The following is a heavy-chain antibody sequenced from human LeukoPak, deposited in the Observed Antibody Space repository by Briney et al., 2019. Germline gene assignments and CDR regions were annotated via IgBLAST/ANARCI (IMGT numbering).Heavy chain of an antibody. V-gene: IGHV3-49*04. Sequence: PGGSLRLSCTASGFTFADYTMTWVRQAPGKGLEWVGFIRSKAYGGTAEYAASMKGRFIISRDDSKTIAYLQMNSLKIEDTAVYYCIRVPSGSYPGYYFDYWGQGTLVTVSS. D-gene: IGHD1-26*01. CDR3: IRVPSGSYPGYYFDY. CDR1: GFTFADYT. CDR2: IRSKAYGGTA. J-gene: IGHJ4*02.